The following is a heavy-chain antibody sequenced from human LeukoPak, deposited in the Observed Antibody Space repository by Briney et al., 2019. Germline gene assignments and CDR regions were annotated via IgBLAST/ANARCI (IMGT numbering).Heavy chain of an antibody. CDR2: IYYSGST. CDR3: ARHPIQDDFWSGYYPYYYYGMDV. CDR1: GGSISSYY. V-gene: IGHV4-59*08. D-gene: IGHD3-3*01. Sequence: PSETLSLTCTVSGGSISSYYWSWIRQPPGKGLEWIGYIYYSGSTNYNPSLKSRVTISADTSKNQFSLKLSSVTAADTAVYYCARHPIQDDFWSGYYPYYYYGMDVWGQGTTVTVSS. J-gene: IGHJ6*02.